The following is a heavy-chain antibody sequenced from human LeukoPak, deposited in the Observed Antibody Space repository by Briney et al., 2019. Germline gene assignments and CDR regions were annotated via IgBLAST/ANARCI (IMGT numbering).Heavy chain of an antibody. Sequence: GGSLRLSGAASGFTFTGHNMNWVRQAPGKGLEWISFVSISSGTIYYADSVKGRFSISRDNAKSSLDLQMNSLRAEDTAVYYCARAMSTFGGVRNYFDSWGQGTLVTVSS. J-gene: IGHJ4*02. V-gene: IGHV3-48*04. CDR3: ARAMSTFGGVRNYFDS. D-gene: IGHD3-16*01. CDR2: VSISSGTI. CDR1: GFTFTGHN.